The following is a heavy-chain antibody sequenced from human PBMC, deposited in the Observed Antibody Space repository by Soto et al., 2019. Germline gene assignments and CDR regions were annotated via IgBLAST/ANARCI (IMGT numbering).Heavy chain of an antibody. CDR2: VYPGDSDT. CDR1: GYTFSTYW. J-gene: IGHJ3*02. V-gene: IGHV5-51*01. CDR3: ARPRRRGGSDVFDI. Sequence: GESLKISCQGSGYTFSTYWIAWVRQLPGKGLEWVGVVYPGDSDTRYSPSFQGQVTISADKSTSTVYLQWKTLKTSDTAIYYCARPRRRGGSDVFDIWGQGTLVPVSS.